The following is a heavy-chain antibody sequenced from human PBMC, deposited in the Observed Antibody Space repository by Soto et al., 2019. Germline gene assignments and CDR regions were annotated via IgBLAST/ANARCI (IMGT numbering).Heavy chain of an antibody. CDR3: AKDSGDSSGIAGGY. D-gene: IGHD3-22*01. CDR2: INSGTNPI. J-gene: IGHJ4*02. Sequence: GGSLRLSCAASGFTFSAYTMNWVRQAPGKGLEWVSYINSGTNPIYYADSVKGRFTISRDNSKNTLYLQMNSLRAEDTAVYYCAKDSGDSSGIAGGYWGQGTLVTVS. V-gene: IGHV3-48*01. CDR1: GFTFSAYT.